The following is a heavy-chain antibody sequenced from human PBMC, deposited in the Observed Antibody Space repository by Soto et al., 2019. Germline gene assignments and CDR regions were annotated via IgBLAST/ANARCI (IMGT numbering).Heavy chain of an antibody. Sequence: PSLTLSLPCAISGDSVSNSNAGWNWIRQSPSRGLEWLGRTYYRSRWFNDYAVSVKSRITITPDTSKNQLSLQLNCVTPEDTAVYFCARDLEYPVAGPAATYFHFYGMDVWGQGTTVTVSS. J-gene: IGHJ6*02. CDR2: TYYRSRWFN. CDR3: ARDLEYPVAGPAATYFHFYGMDV. D-gene: IGHD2-2*01. CDR1: GDSVSNSNAG. V-gene: IGHV6-1*01.